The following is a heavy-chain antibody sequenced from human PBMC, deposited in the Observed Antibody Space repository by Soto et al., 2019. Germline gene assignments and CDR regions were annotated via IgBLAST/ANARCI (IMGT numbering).Heavy chain of an antibody. CDR2: IYPGDSDI. CDR3: ARQSSNGQWYV. CDR1: GYSFTIYW. J-gene: IGHJ6*02. Sequence: GESLKISCKGSGYSFTIYWIGWVRQMPGTGLEWMAIIYPGDSDIRYNPSFQGQVTISADKSISTAYLQWSSLKAPDTAMYYCARQSSNGQWYVWGQGTTVTVSS. V-gene: IGHV5-51*01. D-gene: IGHD6-19*01.